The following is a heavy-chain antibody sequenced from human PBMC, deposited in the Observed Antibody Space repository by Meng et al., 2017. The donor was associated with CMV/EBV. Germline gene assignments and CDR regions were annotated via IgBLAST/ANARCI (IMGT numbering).Heavy chain of an antibody. Sequence: SETLSLTCTVSGGSISSSSYYWGWIRQPPGKGLEWIGSIYYIGSTYYNPSLKSRVTISVDTSKNQFSLKLSSVTAADTAVYYCARAPDPKPTTVTTSEYYFDYWGQGTLVTVSS. CDR2: IYYIGST. D-gene: IGHD4-11*01. V-gene: IGHV4-39*07. J-gene: IGHJ4*02. CDR3: ARAPDPKPTTVTTSEYYFDY. CDR1: GGSISSSSYY.